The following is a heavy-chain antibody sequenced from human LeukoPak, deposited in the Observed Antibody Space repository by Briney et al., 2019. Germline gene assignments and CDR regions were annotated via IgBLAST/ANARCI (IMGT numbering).Heavy chain of an antibody. CDR1: GFSLNTSAMR. CDR2: IDWDDNK. V-gene: IGHV2-70*04. Sequence: KESGPTLVNPTQTLTLTCTFSGFSLNTSAMRVGWVRRPPGKALEWLARIDWDDNKYYTTSLKTRLTISKDTSKNQVVLTMTNMDPLDTATYYCARLGSGNYYWWYFDLWGRGTLVTVSS. J-gene: IGHJ2*01. CDR3: ARLGSGNYYWWYFDL. D-gene: IGHD3-10*01.